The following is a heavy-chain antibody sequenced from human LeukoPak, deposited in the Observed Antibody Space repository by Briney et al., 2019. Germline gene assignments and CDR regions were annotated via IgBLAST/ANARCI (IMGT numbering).Heavy chain of an antibody. CDR3: ARQRGRWDSFDY. V-gene: IGHV4-59*08. CDR2: IYYSGST. J-gene: IGHJ4*02. D-gene: IGHD1-26*01. Sequence: PSESQSLTCTVSGGSISSYYWSWIRQPPGKGLEWIGYIYYSGSTNYNPALKSRVTISVDTSKNQFSLKLSSVTAADTAVYYCARQRGRWDSFDYWGEGSLVTVSS. CDR1: GGSISSYY.